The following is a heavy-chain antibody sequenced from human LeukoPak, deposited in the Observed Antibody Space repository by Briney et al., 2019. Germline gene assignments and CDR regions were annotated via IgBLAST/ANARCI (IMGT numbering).Heavy chain of an antibody. D-gene: IGHD2-2*03. CDR3: ARDDGYCSSTSCLDAFDI. Sequence: SGRSLRLSCAGSGFTFSGYSLNWVRQAPGKGLEWVSSISSSSSYIYYADSVKGRFTISRDNAKNSLYLQMNSLRAEDTAVYYCARDDGYCSSTSCLDAFDIWGQGTMVTVSS. J-gene: IGHJ3*02. V-gene: IGHV3-21*01. CDR2: ISSSSSYI. CDR1: GFTFSGYS.